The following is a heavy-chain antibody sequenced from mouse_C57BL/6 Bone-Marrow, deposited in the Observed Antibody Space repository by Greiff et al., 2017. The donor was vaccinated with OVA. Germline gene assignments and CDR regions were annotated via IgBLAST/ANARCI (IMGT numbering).Heavy chain of an antibody. CDR3: ARGNPPYSNLAY. D-gene: IGHD2-5*01. CDR2: ISSGGSYT. J-gene: IGHJ3*01. CDR1: GFTFSSYG. V-gene: IGHV5-6*01. Sequence: EVKLVESGGDLVKPGGSLKLSCAASGFTFSSYGMSWVRQTPDKRLEWVATISSGGSYTYYPDSVKGRFTISRDNAKNTLYLQRSSLYSKDAAIYCCARGNPPYSNLAYWGQGTLVTVSA.